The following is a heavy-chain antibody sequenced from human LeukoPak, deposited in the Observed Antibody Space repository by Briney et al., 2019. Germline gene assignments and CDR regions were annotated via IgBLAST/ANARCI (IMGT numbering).Heavy chain of an antibody. CDR1: GGSISSGSYY. J-gene: IGHJ5*02. CDR2: IYSSGST. V-gene: IGHV4-61*02. CDR3: ARAFYYYDFWSGPLGYNWFDP. Sequence: SQTLSLTCTVSGGSISSGSYYWSWIRQPAGKGLEWIGRIYSSGSTNYNPSLKSRVTISVDTSKNQFSLKLSSVTAADTAVYHCARAFYYYDFWSGPLGYNWFDPWGQGTLVTVSS. D-gene: IGHD3-3*01.